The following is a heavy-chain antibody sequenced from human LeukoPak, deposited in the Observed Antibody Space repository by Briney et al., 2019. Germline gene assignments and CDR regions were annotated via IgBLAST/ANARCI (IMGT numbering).Heavy chain of an antibody. J-gene: IGHJ4*02. CDR2: INPHSGVT. CDR1: GYIFTGYY. D-gene: IGHD3-10*01. V-gene: IGHV1-2*02. CDR3: ARQSDSGSYYDY. Sequence: ASVKVSCKASGYIFTGYYMHWVRQAPGQGLECMGWINPHSGVTDYAQNFQGRVTMTRDTSISTAYMELSSLRSDDTAVYYCARQSDSGSYYDYWGQGTLVTVSS.